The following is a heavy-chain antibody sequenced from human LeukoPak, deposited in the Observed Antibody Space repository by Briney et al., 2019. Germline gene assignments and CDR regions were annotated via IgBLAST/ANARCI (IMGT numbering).Heavy chain of an antibody. CDR1: GFTFSSYA. CDR3: AKGVDYVLLQPFDY. V-gene: IGHV3-30-3*01. J-gene: IGHJ4*02. D-gene: IGHD3-16*01. CDR2: ISYDGSNK. Sequence: GGSLRLSCAASGFTFSSYAMHWVRQAPGKGLEWVAVISYDGSNKYYADSVKGRFTISRDNAKNSLYLQMNSLRAEDTALYYCAKGVDYVLLQPFDYWGQGTLVTVSS.